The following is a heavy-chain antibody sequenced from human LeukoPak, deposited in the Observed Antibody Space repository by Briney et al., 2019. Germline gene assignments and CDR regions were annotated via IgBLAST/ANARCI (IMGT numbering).Heavy chain of an antibody. CDR3: ARDARAYSGYQNLDY. CDR2: INHSGSA. CDR1: GGSFSGYY. D-gene: IGHD5-12*01. Sequence: PSETLSLTCAVSGGSFSGYYWTWIRQPPGKGLEWIGEINHSGSANYNPSLKSRVTISLDTSKNQFSLKLSSVTAADTAVYYCARDARAYSGYQNLDYWGQGTLVTVSS. J-gene: IGHJ4*02. V-gene: IGHV4-34*01.